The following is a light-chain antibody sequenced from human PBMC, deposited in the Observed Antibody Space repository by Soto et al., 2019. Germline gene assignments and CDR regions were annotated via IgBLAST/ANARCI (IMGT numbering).Light chain of an antibody. J-gene: IGKJ2*01. CDR1: QSISGW. CDR2: DAS. Sequence: DIQMTQSPYTLSASVGDRVTITCRASQSISGWVAWYQQKPGKAPKLLIYDASSLESGVPSRFSGSGSGTEFTLNISRLQPDDFASYYYQQYNRYSVNAFGHGTKLEIK. V-gene: IGKV1-5*01. CDR3: QQYNRYSVNA.